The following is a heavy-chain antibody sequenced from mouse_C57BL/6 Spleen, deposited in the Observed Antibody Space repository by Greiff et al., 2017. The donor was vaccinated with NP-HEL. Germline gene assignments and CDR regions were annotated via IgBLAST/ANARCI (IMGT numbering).Heavy chain of an antibody. V-gene: IGHV1-81*01. CDR2: IYPRSGNT. CDR1: GYTFTSYG. D-gene: IGHD2-5*01. J-gene: IGHJ4*01. CDR3: ARKEDSNYDYAMDD. Sequence: QVQLQQSGAELARPGASVKLSCKASGYTFTSYGISWVKQRTGQGLEWIGEIYPRSGNTYYNEKFKGKATLTADKSSSTAYMELRSLTSEDSAVYFCARKEDSNYDYAMDDWGQGTSVTVSS.